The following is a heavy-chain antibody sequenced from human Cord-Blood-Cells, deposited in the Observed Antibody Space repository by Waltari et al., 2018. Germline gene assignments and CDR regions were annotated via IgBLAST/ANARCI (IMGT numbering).Heavy chain of an antibody. CDR2: INHSGIT. V-gene: IGHV4-34*01. D-gene: IGHD3-3*01. J-gene: IGHJ6*03. CDR1: GGSFSGYY. CDR3: ARGLGFLEWLYYYYYMDV. Sequence: QVQLQQWGAGRLKPSETLSLTCALYGGSFSGYYWSWIRQRPGKGLEWIGEINHSGITNYNPSLKSRVPISVDTSKNQFSLKLSSVTAADTAVYYCARGLGFLEWLYYYYYMDVWGKGTTVTVSS.